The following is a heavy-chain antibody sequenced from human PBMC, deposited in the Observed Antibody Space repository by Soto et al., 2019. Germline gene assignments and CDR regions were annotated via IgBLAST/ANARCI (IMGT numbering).Heavy chain of an antibody. J-gene: IGHJ5*02. D-gene: IGHD3-10*01. Sequence: SETLSLTCTVSGGSISSYYWSWIRQPPGKGLEWIGYIYYSGSTNYNPSLKSRVTISVDTSKNQFSLKLSSVTAADTAVYYCARWSGVRGVLDWFDPWGQGTLVTVSS. CDR2: IYYSGST. CDR1: GGSISSYY. CDR3: ARWSGVRGVLDWFDP. V-gene: IGHV4-59*01.